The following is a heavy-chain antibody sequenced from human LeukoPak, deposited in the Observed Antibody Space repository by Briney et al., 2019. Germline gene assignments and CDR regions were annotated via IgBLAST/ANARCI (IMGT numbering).Heavy chain of an antibody. J-gene: IGHJ4*02. CDR2: INHSGST. Sequence: SETLSLTCAVYGGSFSGYYWSWIRQPPGKGLEWIGEINHSGSTNSNPSLKSRVTISVDTSKNQFSLKLSSVTAADTAVYYCARTLSSSWYPSDYWGQGTLVTVSS. CDR3: ARTLSSSWYPSDY. D-gene: IGHD6-13*01. V-gene: IGHV4-34*01. CDR1: GGSFSGYY.